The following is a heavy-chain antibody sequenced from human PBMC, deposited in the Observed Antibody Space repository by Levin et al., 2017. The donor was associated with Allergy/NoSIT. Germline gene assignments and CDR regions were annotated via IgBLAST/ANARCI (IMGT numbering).Heavy chain of an antibody. Sequence: GESLQISCAASGFTFSKSAMNWVRQAPGKGLEWVSSISSMSEYIYYADSVKGRFTISRDNAKNSLFLQMTSLRAEDTAVNYCARWEGWSRLDSWGQGTLATVSS. CDR1: GFTFSKSA. D-gene: IGHD1-26*01. V-gene: IGHV3-21*01. J-gene: IGHJ4*02. CDR2: ISSMSEYI. CDR3: ARWEGWSRLDS.